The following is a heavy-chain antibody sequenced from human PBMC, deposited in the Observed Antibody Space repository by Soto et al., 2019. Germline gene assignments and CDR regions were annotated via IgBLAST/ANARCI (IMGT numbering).Heavy chain of an antibody. CDR3: ARDVGIAAADVPKFDP. Sequence: QVQLVQSGAEVKKPGSSVMVSCKASGGTFSSYAVSWVRQAPGQGLEWMGGIIPIFGTANYAQKFQGRVTITADESTSTAYMELSSLRSEDTAVYYCARDVGIAAADVPKFDPWGQGTLVTVSS. CDR2: IIPIFGTA. V-gene: IGHV1-69*01. D-gene: IGHD6-13*01. J-gene: IGHJ5*02. CDR1: GGTFSSYA.